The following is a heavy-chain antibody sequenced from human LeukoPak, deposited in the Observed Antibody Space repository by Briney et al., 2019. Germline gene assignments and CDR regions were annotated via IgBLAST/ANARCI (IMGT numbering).Heavy chain of an antibody. V-gene: IGHV3-64*01. Sequence: AGGSLRLSCAASGFTFSSYAMHWVRQAPGKGPEYVSIISSDGGDTDYANSVKGRFTISSDNSKNTLYLQMVSLRPEDMAVDYYVRAQGGDFDWRASGIWGQGTLVTVSS. CDR1: GFTFSSYA. J-gene: IGHJ4*02. D-gene: IGHD3-9*01. CDR3: VRAQGGDFDWRASGI. CDR2: ISSDGGDT.